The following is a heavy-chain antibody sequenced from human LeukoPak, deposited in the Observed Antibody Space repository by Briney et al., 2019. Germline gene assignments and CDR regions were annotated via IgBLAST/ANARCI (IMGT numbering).Heavy chain of an antibody. V-gene: IGHV3-30*09. CDR1: GFSFSSYS. Sequence: GGSLRLSCAASGFSFSSYSIHWVRQAPGKGLEWVAVISSDGNSKNFALSVKGRFAISRDNSKNTLYLQMNSLRAEDTAVYYCAKEIVVVVAAPRAAFDIWGQGTMVTVSS. CDR3: AKEIVVVVAAPRAAFDI. CDR2: ISSDGNSK. J-gene: IGHJ3*02. D-gene: IGHD2-15*01.